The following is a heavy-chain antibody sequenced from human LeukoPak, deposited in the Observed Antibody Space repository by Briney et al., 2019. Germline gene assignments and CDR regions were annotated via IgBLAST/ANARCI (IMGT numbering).Heavy chain of an antibody. CDR1: GFTFSDYY. D-gene: IGHD1-26*01. CDR3: ARDGGPGSYYRPIDY. Sequence: KPGGSLRLSCAASGFTFSDYYMSWIRQAPGKGLDWVSYISGSGSAIYYADSVKGRFTISRDNAKNSLYLQMNSLRAEDTALYYCARDGGPGSYYRPIDYWGQGTLVTVSS. CDR2: ISGSGSAI. V-gene: IGHV3-11*01. J-gene: IGHJ4*02.